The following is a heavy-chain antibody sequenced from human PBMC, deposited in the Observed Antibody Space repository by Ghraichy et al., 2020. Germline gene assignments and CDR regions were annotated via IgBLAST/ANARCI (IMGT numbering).Heavy chain of an antibody. CDR2: ISTSGNTK. V-gene: IGHV3-11*01. D-gene: IGHD5-24*01. CDR3: ARNGYNGGFYDH. J-gene: IGHJ4*02. Sequence: GGSLRLSCTASGFTFTDYYMSWIRQAPGKGLEWVLYISTSGNTKYYADSVKGRFTISRDNTKNSLYLQMNSLRAEDTALYYCARNGYNGGFYDHWGQGSLVTVSS. CDR1: GFTFTDYY.